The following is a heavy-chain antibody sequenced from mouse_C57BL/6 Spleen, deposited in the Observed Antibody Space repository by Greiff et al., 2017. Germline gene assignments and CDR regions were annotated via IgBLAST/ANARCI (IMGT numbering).Heavy chain of an antibody. CDR2: INYDGSST. D-gene: IGHD4-1*01. V-gene: IGHV5-16*01. Sequence: EVKVVESEGGLVQPGSSMKLSCTASGFTFSDYYMAWVRQVPEKGLEWVANINYDGSSTYYLDYLKSRFTISRDNAKNILYLQMSSLKSEDTATYCYARDSGYYMDYWGQGTTLTVSS. J-gene: IGHJ2*01. CDR3: ARDSGYYMDY. CDR1: GFTFSDYY.